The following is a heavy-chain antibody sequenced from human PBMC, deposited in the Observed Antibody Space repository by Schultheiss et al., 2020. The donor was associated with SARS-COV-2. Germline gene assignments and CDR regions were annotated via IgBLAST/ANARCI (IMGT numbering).Heavy chain of an antibody. J-gene: IGHJ5*02. D-gene: IGHD2-15*01. CDR3: ARAHSTRRVVVVAATVSRLGWFDP. CDR1: GGSISSSSYY. CDR2: INHSGST. Sequence: SETLSLTRTVSGGSISSSSYYWGWIRQPPGKGLEWIGEINHSGSTNYNPSLKSRVTISVDTSKNQFSLKLSSVTAADTAVYYCARAHSTRRVVVVAATVSRLGWFDPWGQGTLVTVSS. V-gene: IGHV4-39*07.